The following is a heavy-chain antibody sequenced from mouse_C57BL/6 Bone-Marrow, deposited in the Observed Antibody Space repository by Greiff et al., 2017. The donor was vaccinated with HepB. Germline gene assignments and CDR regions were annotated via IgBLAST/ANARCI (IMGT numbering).Heavy chain of an antibody. V-gene: IGHV3-6*01. D-gene: IGHD4-1*01. J-gene: IGHJ2*01. Sequence: EVKLQESGPGLVKPSQSLSLTCSVTGYSITSGYYWNWIRQFPGNKLEWMGYISYDGSNNYNPSLKNRISITRDTSKNQFFLKLNSVTTEDTATYYCARELGQGFDYWGQGTTLTVSS. CDR2: ISYDGSN. CDR1: GYSITSGYY. CDR3: ARELGQGFDY.